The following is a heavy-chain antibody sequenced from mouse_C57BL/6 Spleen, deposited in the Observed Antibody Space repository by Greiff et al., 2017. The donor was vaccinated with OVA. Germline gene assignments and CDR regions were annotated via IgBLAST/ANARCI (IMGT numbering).Heavy chain of an antibody. V-gene: IGHV1-64*01. J-gene: IGHJ3*01. CDR1: GYTFTSYW. D-gene: IGHD1-1*01. Sequence: QVQLQQPGAELVKPGASVKLSCKASGYTFTSYWMHWVKQRPGQGLGWIGMIHPNSGSTNYNEKFKSKATLTVDKSSSTAYMQLSSLTSEDSAVYYCASPFYYYGSSSFAYWGQGTLVTVSA. CDR3: ASPFYYYGSSSFAY. CDR2: IHPNSGST.